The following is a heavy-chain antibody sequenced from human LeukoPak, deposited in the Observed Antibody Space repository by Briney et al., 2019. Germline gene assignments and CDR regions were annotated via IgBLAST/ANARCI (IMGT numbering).Heavy chain of an antibody. V-gene: IGHV4-59*01. J-gene: IGHJ6*03. CDR2: IYDIGST. D-gene: IGHD4-17*01. Sequence: TSETLSLTCTVSGASISNYYWNWIRQPPGKGLEWIGYIYDIGSTNYNPSFKSRVTISVDTSKNQFSLKLSSVTAADTAVYYCARDNRLRTTVTPSYYYYMDVWGKGTTVTISS. CDR3: ARDNRLRTTVTPSYYYYMDV. CDR1: GASISNYY.